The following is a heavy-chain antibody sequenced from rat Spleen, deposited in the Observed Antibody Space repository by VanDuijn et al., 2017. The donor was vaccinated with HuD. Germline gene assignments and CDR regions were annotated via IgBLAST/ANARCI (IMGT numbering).Heavy chain of an antibody. CDR1: GFTFSNYY. CDR2: ISTGGGST. V-gene: IGHV5-27*01. J-gene: IGHJ3*01. Sequence: EVQLVESGGGLVQPGRSLKLSCAASGFTFSNYYMAWVRQAPTKGLEWVAYISTGGGSTYYRDSVKGRFTISRDNTQNMLYLQMNTLRTEDTATYYCAALRWFAYWGQGTLVTVSS. CDR3: AALRWFAY.